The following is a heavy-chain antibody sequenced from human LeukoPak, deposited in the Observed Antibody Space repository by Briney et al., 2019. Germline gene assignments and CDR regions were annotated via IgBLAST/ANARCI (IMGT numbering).Heavy chain of an antibody. CDR2: IIPIFGTA. J-gene: IGHJ3*02. Sequence: ASVKVSCKASGGTFSSYAISWVRQAPGQGLEWMGGIIPIFGTANYAQKFQGRVTITADESTSTAYMELSSLRSEDTAVYYCARGIMYSYNPGDAFDIWGQGTMVTVSS. V-gene: IGHV1-69*13. D-gene: IGHD1-14*01. CDR3: ARGIMYSYNPGDAFDI. CDR1: GGTFSSYA.